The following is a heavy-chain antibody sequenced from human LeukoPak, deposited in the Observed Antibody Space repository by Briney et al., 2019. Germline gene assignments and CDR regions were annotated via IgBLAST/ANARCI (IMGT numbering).Heavy chain of an antibody. V-gene: IGHV3-33*01. CDR3: ARDRYGGNSPFDY. J-gene: IGHJ4*02. Sequence: GGSLRLSCAASGFTFSNYGMHWVRQAPGKGLEWVAVIWYDGSNKYYVDSVKGRFTISRDNSKNTLYLQMNSLRLEDTAVYYCARDRYGGNSPFDYWGQGTLVTVSS. D-gene: IGHD4-23*01. CDR1: GFTFSNYG. CDR2: IWYDGSNK.